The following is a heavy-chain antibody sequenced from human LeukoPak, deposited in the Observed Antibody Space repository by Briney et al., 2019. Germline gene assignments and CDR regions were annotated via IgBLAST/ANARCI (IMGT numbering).Heavy chain of an antibody. D-gene: IGHD3-10*01. CDR3: ARVLSYFGSGSYPAY. J-gene: IGHJ4*02. V-gene: IGHV3-74*01. CDR1: GFTFTSYW. CDR2: VSPDGGRT. Sequence: GGSLRLSCAASGFTFTSYWMHWVRQVPGKGLVWIAHVSPDGGRTDYADSVKGRFTVSRDNTNHILYLQMNRLTADDTAVYYCARVLSYFGSGSYPAYWGQGTMVTVSS.